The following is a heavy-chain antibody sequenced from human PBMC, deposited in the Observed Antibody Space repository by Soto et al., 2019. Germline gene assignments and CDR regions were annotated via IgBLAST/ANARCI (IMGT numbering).Heavy chain of an antibody. V-gene: IGHV3-23*01. Sequence: EGALRPSCAANGFTFSSYAVIRVRQAPGKGLEGGSGISGRGGSTYYADSVKGQFTITRDNSENSLYLQRNSRKAEDTAVYYCAKRREVYAISTAIHYWGQGTLVTVSP. D-gene: IGHD2-8*01. CDR1: GFTFSSYA. J-gene: IGHJ4*02. CDR3: AKRREVYAISTAIHY. CDR2: ISGRGGST.